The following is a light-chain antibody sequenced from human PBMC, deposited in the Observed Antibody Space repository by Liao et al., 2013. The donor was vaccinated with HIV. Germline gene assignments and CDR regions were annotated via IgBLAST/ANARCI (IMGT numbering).Light chain of an antibody. V-gene: IGLV3-1*01. CDR3: QAWDSSTACVV. J-gene: IGLJ2*01. CDR1: KLGNKN. CDR2: EDD. Sequence: SYELTQPPSVSVSPGQTASVTCSGDKLGNKNVCWYQQKPGQSPVLVIYEDDKRPSGIPERFSGSNSGDTATLTISGTQAMDEADYYCQAWDSSTACVVFGGGTKLTVL.